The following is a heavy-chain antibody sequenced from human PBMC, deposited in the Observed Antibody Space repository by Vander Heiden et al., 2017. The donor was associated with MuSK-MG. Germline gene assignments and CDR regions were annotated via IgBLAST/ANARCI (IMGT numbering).Heavy chain of an antibody. CDR1: GGAFSGYY. D-gene: IGHD6-13*01. CDR3: ARGFQQQLDY. J-gene: IGHJ4*02. CDR2: INHSGST. V-gene: IGHV4-34*01. Sequence: QVQLQQWGAGLLKPSETLSLTCAVYGGAFSGYYWSWIRQPPGKGRDWIGEINHSGSTNYNPSLKSRVTISVDTSKNQFSLKLSSVTAADTAVYYCARGFQQQLDYWGQGTLVTVSS.